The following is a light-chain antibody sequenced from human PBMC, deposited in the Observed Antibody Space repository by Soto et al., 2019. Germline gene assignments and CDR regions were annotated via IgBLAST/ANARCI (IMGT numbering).Light chain of an antibody. Sequence: DIQLTQSPSSLSASVGDRVTITCRASQDIRNELGWYQQKPGKAPRLLIYAASTLQSGVPSRFSGSGSGTEFTLTIVSLQPEDFATYYCQQYNSYPLTLGGGTKVDI. CDR1: QDIRNE. V-gene: IGKV1-17*01. CDR3: QQYNSYPLT. CDR2: AAS. J-gene: IGKJ4*01.